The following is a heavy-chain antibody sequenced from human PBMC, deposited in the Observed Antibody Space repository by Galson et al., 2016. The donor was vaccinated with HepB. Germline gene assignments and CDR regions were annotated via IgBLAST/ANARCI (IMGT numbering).Heavy chain of an antibody. J-gene: IGHJ6*02. V-gene: IGHV3-21*01. CDR2: ISSASSYI. Sequence: LSCAASGFTFSSYSMNWVRQAPGKGLEWVSSISSASSYIYYADSLKGRFTISRDNAKNSLYLQMNSLRAEDTAVYYCARAFSITMVRGVITKGYYYYGMDVWGQGTTVTVSS. D-gene: IGHD3-10*01. CDR3: ARAFSITMVRGVITKGYYYYGMDV. CDR1: GFTFSSYS.